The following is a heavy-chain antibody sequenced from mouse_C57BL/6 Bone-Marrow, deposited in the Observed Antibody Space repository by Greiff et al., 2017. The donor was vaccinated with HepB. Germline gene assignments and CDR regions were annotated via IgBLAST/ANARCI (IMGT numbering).Heavy chain of an antibody. CDR3: ARALWAMDY. Sequence: EVNLVESEGGLVQPGSSMKLSCTASGFTFSDYYMAWVRQVPEKGLEWVANINYDGSSTYYLDSLKSRFIISRDNAKNILYLQMSSLKSEDTATYYCARALWAMDYWGQGTSVTVSS. D-gene: IGHD1-1*02. J-gene: IGHJ4*01. CDR2: INYDGSST. V-gene: IGHV5-16*01. CDR1: GFTFSDYY.